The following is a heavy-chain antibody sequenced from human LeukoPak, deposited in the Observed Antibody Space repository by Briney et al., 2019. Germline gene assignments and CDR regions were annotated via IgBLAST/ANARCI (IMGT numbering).Heavy chain of an antibody. Sequence: ASVKVSCKASGYTFTSYGISWVRQAPGQGLEWMGWISAYNGNTNYAQKLQGRVTMTTDTSTSTAYMELRSLRSDDTAVYYCAREHRSSTSCYAYYYGMDVWGQGTTVTVSS. CDR3: AREHRSSTSCYAYYYGMDV. D-gene: IGHD2-2*01. CDR1: GYTFTSYG. J-gene: IGHJ6*02. CDR2: ISAYNGNT. V-gene: IGHV1-18*01.